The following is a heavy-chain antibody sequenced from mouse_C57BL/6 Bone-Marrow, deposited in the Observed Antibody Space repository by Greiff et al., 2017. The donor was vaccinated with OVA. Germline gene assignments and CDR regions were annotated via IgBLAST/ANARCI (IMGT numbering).Heavy chain of an antibody. CDR1: GFTFSDYG. V-gene: IGHV5-17*01. J-gene: IGHJ3*01. Sequence: EVMLVESGGGLVKPGGSLKLSCAASGFTFSDYGMPWVRQAPEKGLEWVAYISSGSSTIYYADTVKGRFTISRDNAKNPLFLQMTSLRSEDTAMYYCARPGFAYWGQGTLVTVSA. CDR3: ARPGFAY. CDR2: ISSGSSTI.